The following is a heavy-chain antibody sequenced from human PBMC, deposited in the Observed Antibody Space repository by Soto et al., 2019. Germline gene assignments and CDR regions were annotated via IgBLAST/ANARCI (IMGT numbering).Heavy chain of an antibody. J-gene: IGHJ4*02. Sequence: QITLKESGPTQVKPTQTLTLTCSFSGFSLNTDGEGVGWVRQPPGEALEWLALIYWDDDERYSPSLKTRLTLTKDPSKNQVVLIMTNMDPVDTATYYCAHSRNLITEDAQVGDFDYWGKGTLVTVSS. V-gene: IGHV2-5*02. CDR3: AHSRNLITEDAQVGDFDY. CDR2: IYWDDDE. CDR1: GFSLNTDGEG. D-gene: IGHD3-10*01.